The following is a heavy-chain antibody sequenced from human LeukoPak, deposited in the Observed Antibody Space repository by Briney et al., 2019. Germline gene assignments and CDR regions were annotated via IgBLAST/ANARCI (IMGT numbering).Heavy chain of an antibody. V-gene: IGHV1-8*01. CDR3: SRGPRFDP. Sequence: ASVKASCKTLEYSSKIFRFNGGRRPPEKGLEWMGWVNPNSGDTDYAQKFQGRLTMTRNTSISTAYMELSGLRLEDTAVYYCSRGPRFDPWGQGTQVTVSS. CDR1: EYSSKIFR. CDR2: VNPNSGDT. J-gene: IGHJ5*02.